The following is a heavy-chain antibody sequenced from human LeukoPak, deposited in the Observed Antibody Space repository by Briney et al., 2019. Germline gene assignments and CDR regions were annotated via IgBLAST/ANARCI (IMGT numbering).Heavy chain of an antibody. CDR3: ARDQIVVVPAARGFQH. D-gene: IGHD2-2*01. CDR2: SNAGNGNT. CDR1: GYSVTSYA. V-gene: IGHV1-3*01. J-gene: IGHJ1*01. Sequence: ASEMVSCKASGYSVTSYAMHRVRQAAGQRLEWMGWSNAGNGNTKYSQKFQGRVTITRDTSASTAYMELSSLRSEDTAVYYCARDQIVVVPAARGFQHWGQGTLVTVSS.